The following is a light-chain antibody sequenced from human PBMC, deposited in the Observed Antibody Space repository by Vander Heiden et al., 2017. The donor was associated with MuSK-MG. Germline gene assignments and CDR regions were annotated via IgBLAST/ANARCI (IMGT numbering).Light chain of an antibody. CDR1: KLGDKY. J-gene: IGLJ2*01. CDR3: QAWDSSTSVV. Sequence: SYELTQPPSVSVPPGHTASITCSGDKLGDKYACWYQQKPGQSPVLVIYQDSKRPSGIPERFSGSNSGNTATLTISGTQAMDEADYYCQAWDSSTSVVFGGGTKLTVL. V-gene: IGLV3-1*01. CDR2: QDS.